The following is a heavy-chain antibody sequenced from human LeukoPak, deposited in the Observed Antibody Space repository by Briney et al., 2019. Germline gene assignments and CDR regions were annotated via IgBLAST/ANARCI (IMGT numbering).Heavy chain of an antibody. D-gene: IGHD5/OR15-5a*01. J-gene: IGHJ5*02. CDR2: IIPIFGTA. CDR1: GGTFSSYA. V-gene: IGHV1-69*13. Sequence: SVKVSCKASGGTFSSYAISWVRQAPGQGLEWMGGIIPIFGTANYAQKFQGRVTITADESTSTAYMELSSLRSEDTAVYYCARVVSPENWFDLWGQGTLVTVSS. CDR3: ARVVSPENWFDL.